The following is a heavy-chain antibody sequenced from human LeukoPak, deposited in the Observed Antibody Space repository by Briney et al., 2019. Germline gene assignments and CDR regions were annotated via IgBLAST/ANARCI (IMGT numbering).Heavy chain of an antibody. J-gene: IGHJ4*02. V-gene: IGHV3-23*01. Sequence: PGGSLRLSCAASGFTFSSYAMSWVRQAPGKGLEWVSAISGSGGSTYYADSVKGRFTISRDNSKNTLYLQMNSLRAEDTAVYYCAKTPLQYYYDSSGYSIVTDYWGRGTLVTVSS. D-gene: IGHD3-22*01. CDR3: AKTPLQYYYDSSGYSIVTDY. CDR2: ISGSGGST. CDR1: GFTFSSYA.